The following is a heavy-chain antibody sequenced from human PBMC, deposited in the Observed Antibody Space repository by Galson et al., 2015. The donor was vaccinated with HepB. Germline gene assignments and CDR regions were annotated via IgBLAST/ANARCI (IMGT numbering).Heavy chain of an antibody. V-gene: IGHV3-30*18. CDR2: ISYDGSNK. Sequence: SLRLSCAASGFTFSSYGMHWVRQAPGKGLEWVAVISYDGSNKYYADSVKGRFTISRDNSKNTLYLQMNSLRAEDTAVYYCAKVGPGKLPRASYFDYWGQGTLVTVSP. CDR3: AKVGPGKLPRASYFDY. CDR1: GFTFSSYG. D-gene: IGHD1-1*01. J-gene: IGHJ4*02.